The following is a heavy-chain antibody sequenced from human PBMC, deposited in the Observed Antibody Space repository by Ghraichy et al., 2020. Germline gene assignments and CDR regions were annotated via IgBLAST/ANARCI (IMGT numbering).Heavy chain of an antibody. CDR2: IRSDGSTI. D-gene: IGHD1-1*01. CDR3: STSPPAERGNY. J-gene: IGHJ4*03. V-gene: IGHV3-74*01. Sequence: GGSLRLSCAASGLTFSRYWMYWVRQAPGKGLEWVSHIRSDGSTINYADSVGGRFTISRDNAKNSLYLQMNSLRADDTAVYYCSTSPPAERGNYWGQGTLVTVSS. CDR1: GLTFSRYW.